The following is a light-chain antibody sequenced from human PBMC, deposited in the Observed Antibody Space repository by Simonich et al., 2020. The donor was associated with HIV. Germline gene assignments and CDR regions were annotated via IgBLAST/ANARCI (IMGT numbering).Light chain of an antibody. V-gene: IGKV4-1*01. CDR3: QQYYSSPYT. CDR2: WAS. Sequence: DIVMTQSPDSLAVSLGERATINCRSSQSVFYSSNNKNYLAWYQQKPGQPPKLLIYWASTRDSGVPDRFSGSESGTDFTLTISSLQAEDVAVYYCQQYYSSPYTFGQGTKLEIK. CDR1: QSVFYSSNNKNY. J-gene: IGKJ2*01.